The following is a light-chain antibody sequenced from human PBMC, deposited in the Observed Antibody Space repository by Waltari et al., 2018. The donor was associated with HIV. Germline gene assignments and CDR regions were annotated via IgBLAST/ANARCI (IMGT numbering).Light chain of an antibody. J-gene: IGLJ2*01. V-gene: IGLV1-40*01. CDR2: GNT. CDR1: SPNLGARED. Sequence: QSVLTQPPSVSGAPGQRVLISCTGCSPNLGAREDVHWYQQLPGAVPKVLIYGNTNRPSGVPDRFSGSKSGASASLAIAGLQTDDEADYYCQSYDNSLNAVVFGGGTRLTVL. CDR3: QSYDNSLNAVV.